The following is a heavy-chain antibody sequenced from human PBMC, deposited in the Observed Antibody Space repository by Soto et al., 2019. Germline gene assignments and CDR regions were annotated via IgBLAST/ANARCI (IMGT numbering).Heavy chain of an antibody. CDR3: ARDDCGGDCYSDYYGMDV. V-gene: IGHV1-18*04. CDR2: ISAYNGNT. J-gene: IGHJ6*02. Sequence: GASVKVSCKASGYTFTSYGISWVRQAPGQGLEWMGWISAYNGNTNYAQKLQGRVTMATDTSTSTAYMELRSLRSDDTAVYYCARDDCGGDCYSDYYGMDVWGQGTTVTVS. D-gene: IGHD2-21*02. CDR1: GYTFTSYG.